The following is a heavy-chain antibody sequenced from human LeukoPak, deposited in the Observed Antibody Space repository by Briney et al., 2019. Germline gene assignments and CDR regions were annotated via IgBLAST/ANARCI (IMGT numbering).Heavy chain of an antibody. Sequence: GGSLRLSCAASGFTFSNYWMSWVRQTPGKGLEWVANIKQDGGDIYYLDSVKGRFTISRDNAKNSLYLQMSSLRAEDTAVYYCTRVEETATTAAIIRKYSYYYYYMGVWGKGNTVTVSS. CDR1: GFTFSNYW. D-gene: IGHD4-11*01. CDR3: TRVEETATTAAIIRKYSYYYYYMGV. J-gene: IGHJ6*03. CDR2: IKQDGGDI. V-gene: IGHV3-7*01.